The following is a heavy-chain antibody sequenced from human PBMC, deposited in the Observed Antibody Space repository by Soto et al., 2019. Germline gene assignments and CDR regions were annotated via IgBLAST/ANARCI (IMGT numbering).Heavy chain of an antibody. J-gene: IGHJ5*02. CDR3: AKCSVGTVRTSGWCNWFDP. D-gene: IGHD6-19*01. CDR2: IRVGGGDT. Sequence: EVRLLESGGGLAQPGGSRRLSCAASGFTFSSSAMNWVRQAPGKGLEWVSSIRVGGGDTFYADSVRGRCTVSRDISRNTLYLQMNSLRAEDTAIYYCAKCSVGTVRTSGWCNWFDPWGQGTLVTVSS. V-gene: IGHV3-23*01. CDR1: GFTFSSSA.